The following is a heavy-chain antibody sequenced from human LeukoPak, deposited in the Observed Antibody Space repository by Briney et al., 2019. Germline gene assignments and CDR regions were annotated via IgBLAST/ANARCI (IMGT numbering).Heavy chain of an antibody. J-gene: IGHJ6*02. V-gene: IGHV1-69*13. CDR1: GGTFSSYA. CDR2: IIPIFGTA. D-gene: IGHD6-13*01. CDR3: ARAFIATVYYYYYGMDV. Sequence: SATVSCKASGGTFSSYAISWVRQAPGQGLEWMGGIIPIFGTANYAQKFQGRVTITADESTSTAYMELSSLRSEDTAVYYCARAFIATVYYYYYGMDVWGQGTTVTVSS.